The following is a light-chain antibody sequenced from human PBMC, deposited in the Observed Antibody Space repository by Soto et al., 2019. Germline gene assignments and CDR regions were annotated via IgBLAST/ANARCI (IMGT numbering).Light chain of an antibody. CDR3: YSYTTTSTYV. Sequence: QSVLTKPASGSGSPGQSITLSCTGTTSDVGGYHFVSWYQQHPGKAPKLMIYEVTNRPSGVSDRFSGSKSGNTASLTNSGLPAEDEADYYCYSYTTTSTYVFGSGTKVTVL. CDR1: TSDVGGYHF. J-gene: IGLJ1*01. CDR2: EVT. V-gene: IGLV2-14*01.